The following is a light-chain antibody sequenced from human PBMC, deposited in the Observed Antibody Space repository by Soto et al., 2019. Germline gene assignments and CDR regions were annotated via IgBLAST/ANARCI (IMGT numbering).Light chain of an antibody. CDR1: QSVSSNS. V-gene: IGKV3-20*01. J-gene: IGKJ3*01. CDR3: QQWFT. CDR2: GAS. Sequence: EIVLTQSPGTLSLSPGERATLSCRASQSVSSNSLAWFQLKPGQAPRLLIYGASSRATGIPDRFSGSGSGTDFTLTISILEPEDFAMYYCQQWFTFGPGTKVDIK.